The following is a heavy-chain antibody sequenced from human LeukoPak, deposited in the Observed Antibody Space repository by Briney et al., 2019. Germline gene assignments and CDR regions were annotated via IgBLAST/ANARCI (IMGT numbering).Heavy chain of an antibody. J-gene: IGHJ5*02. CDR3: ARGEGITGIGDNWFDP. CDR2: IIPIFGKA. CDR1: GGTFTSYA. Sequence: SVTVSCKASGGTFTSYAISWVRQAPGQGLEWMGGIIPIFGKANYAQKFQGRVTITTDESTSTAYMELSSLRSEDTAVYYCARGEGITGIGDNWFDPWGQGTLVTVSS. V-gene: IGHV1-69*05. D-gene: IGHD1-20*01.